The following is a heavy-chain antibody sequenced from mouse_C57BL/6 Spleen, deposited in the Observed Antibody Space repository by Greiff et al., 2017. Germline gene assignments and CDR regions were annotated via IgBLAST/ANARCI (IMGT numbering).Heavy chain of an antibody. V-gene: IGHV1-52*01. CDR3: ARRRGGFYAMDY. Sequence: QVQLKQPGAELVRPGSSVKLSCKASGYTFTSYWMHWVKQRPIQGLEWIGNIDPSDSETHYNQKFKDKATLTVDKSSSTAYMQLSSLTSEDSAVYYCARRRGGFYAMDYWGQGTSVTVSS. J-gene: IGHJ4*01. CDR2: IDPSDSET. CDR1: GYTFTSYW.